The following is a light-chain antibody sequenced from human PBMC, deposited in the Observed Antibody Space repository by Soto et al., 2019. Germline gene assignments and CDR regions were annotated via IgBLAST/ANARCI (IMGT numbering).Light chain of an antibody. Sequence: DIQMTQSPSSLSASVGDRVTITCRASQSISSYLNWYQQKPGKAPKLLIYAASSLQSGVPSRFSGSGSGTDFTLPISSLQPEDVATCYCQQSYSTPLPFCGGTKVEIK. CDR1: QSISSY. CDR2: AAS. CDR3: QQSYSTPLP. V-gene: IGKV1-39*01. J-gene: IGKJ4*01.